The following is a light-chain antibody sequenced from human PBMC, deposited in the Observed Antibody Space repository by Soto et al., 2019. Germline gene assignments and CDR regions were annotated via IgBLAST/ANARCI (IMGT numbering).Light chain of an antibody. J-gene: IGLJ3*02. CDR1: RNDIGIYNL. V-gene: IGLV2-23*01. CDR2: EGN. CDR3: CSYTDGSSLL. Sequence: QSALTQPASVSESPGQSISISCGGGRNDIGIYNLVSWYQQHPGKAPKLIIYEGNKRPSGVSNRFSGSRSGNTASLTISGLQAEDEADYYCCSYTDGSSLLFGGGTKLTVL.